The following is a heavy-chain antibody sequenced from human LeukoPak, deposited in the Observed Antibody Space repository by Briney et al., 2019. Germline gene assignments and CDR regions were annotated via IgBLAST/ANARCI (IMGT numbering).Heavy chain of an antibody. CDR3: ARAVGVGRGTYFDL. J-gene: IGHJ2*01. CDR2: IYYSGST. CDR1: GGSISSSSYY. Sequence: SETLSLTCTVSGGSISSSSYYWGWIRQPPGKGLEWIGSIYYSGSTYYNPSLKSRVTISVDTSKNQFPLNLSSVTAADTAVYSCARAVGVGRGTYFDLWGRGTLVTVSS. D-gene: IGHD1-1*01. V-gene: IGHV4-39*06.